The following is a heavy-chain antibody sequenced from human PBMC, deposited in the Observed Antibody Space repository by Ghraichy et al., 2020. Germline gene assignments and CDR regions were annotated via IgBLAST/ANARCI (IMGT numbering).Heavy chain of an antibody. Sequence: SETLSLTCNVSGVSISSSRFYWGWIRQPPGKGLEWIGTISYSGSTYYNPSLKSRITISVDTSKNVFSLRLGSVTAADTAVYFCARHFRYCSGETCYTPRLDPWGQGTLVTVSS. V-gene: IGHV4-39*01. D-gene: IGHD2-15*01. J-gene: IGHJ5*02. CDR3: ARHFRYCSGETCYTPRLDP. CDR1: GVSISSSRFY. CDR2: ISYSGST.